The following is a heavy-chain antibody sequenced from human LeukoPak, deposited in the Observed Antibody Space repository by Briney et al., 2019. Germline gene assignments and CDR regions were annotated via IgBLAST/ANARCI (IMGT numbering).Heavy chain of an antibody. Sequence: ASVKVSCKASGYTFTSYGISWVRQAPGQGLEWMGWISAYNGNTSYAQKLQGRVTMTTDTSTSTAYMELRSLRSDDTAVYYCARDLLSGEVVPAAIWGQGTLVTVSS. J-gene: IGHJ4*02. CDR1: GYTFTSYG. V-gene: IGHV1-18*01. CDR2: ISAYNGNT. CDR3: ARDLLSGEVVPAAI. D-gene: IGHD2-2*02.